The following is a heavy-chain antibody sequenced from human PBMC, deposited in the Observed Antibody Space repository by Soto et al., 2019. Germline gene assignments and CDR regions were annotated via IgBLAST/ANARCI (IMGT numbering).Heavy chain of an antibody. CDR2: IYYSGST. J-gene: IGHJ3*02. V-gene: IGHV4-39*01. D-gene: IGHD5-12*01. CDR3: ARHLGYNYAFDI. Sequence: SETLSLTCTVSGGSISSSSYYWGWIRQPPGKGLEWIGSIYYSGSTYYNPTLKSRVTISVDTSKNQFSLKLSSVTAADTAVYYCARHLGYNYAFDIWGQGTMVTVSS. CDR1: GGSISSSSYY.